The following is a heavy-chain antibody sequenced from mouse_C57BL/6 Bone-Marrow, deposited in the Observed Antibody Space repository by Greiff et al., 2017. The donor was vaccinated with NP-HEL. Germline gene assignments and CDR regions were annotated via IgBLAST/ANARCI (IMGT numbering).Heavy chain of an antibody. CDR2: ISSGGSYT. V-gene: IGHV5-6*01. CDR1: GFTFSSYG. Sequence: EVKLVESGGDLVKPGGSLKLSCAASGFTFSSYGMSWVRQTPDKRLEWVATISSGGSYTYYPDSVKGRFTISRDNAKNTRYLQMSSLKSEDTAMYYCARDYYGSSYGGYWGQGTTLTVSS. CDR3: ARDYYGSSYGGY. J-gene: IGHJ2*01. D-gene: IGHD1-1*01.